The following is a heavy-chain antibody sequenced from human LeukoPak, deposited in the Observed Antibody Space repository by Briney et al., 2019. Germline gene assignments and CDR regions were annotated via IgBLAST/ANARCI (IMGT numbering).Heavy chain of an antibody. CDR1: GFTFSSYA. CDR3: ARGPDYDILADYFDY. Sequence: GGSLRLSCAASGFTFSSYAMTWVRQAPGKGLEWVSAMSGGGGSTSYADSVRGRFTVSRDNSKNTLFLQMNSLRPEDTAVYYCARGPDYDILADYFDYWGQGTLVTVSS. V-gene: IGHV3-23*01. J-gene: IGHJ4*02. D-gene: IGHD3-9*01. CDR2: MSGGGGST.